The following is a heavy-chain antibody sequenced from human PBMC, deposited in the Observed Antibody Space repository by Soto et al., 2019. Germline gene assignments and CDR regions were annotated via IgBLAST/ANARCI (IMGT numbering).Heavy chain of an antibody. CDR1: GFTFSSYS. CDR2: ISSSSSYI. CDR3: ARDLHSNSSRYFDY. D-gene: IGHD6-6*01. Sequence: EVQLVESGGGLVKPGGSLRLSCAASGFTFSSYSMNWVRQAPGKGLEWVSSISSSSSYIYYADSVKGRFTISRDNAKNSLYLQMNSLRAEDTALYYCARDLHSNSSRYFDYWGQGTLVTVSS. V-gene: IGHV3-21*01. J-gene: IGHJ4*02.